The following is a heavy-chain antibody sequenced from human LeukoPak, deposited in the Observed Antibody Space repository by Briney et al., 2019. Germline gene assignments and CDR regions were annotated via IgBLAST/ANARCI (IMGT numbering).Heavy chain of an antibody. CDR2: IRHDGSYQ. CDR1: GFTFSSYG. Sequence: GGSLRLSCAAFGFTFSSYGMHWVRQTPGKGLEWVAFIRHDGSYQQYADSVKGRFTVSRDNSKDMVCLQMNSLRTEDTAVYYRAKNRDSSDYPRDFDFWGQGTLVTVSS. CDR3: AKNRDSSDYPRDFDF. V-gene: IGHV3-30*02. J-gene: IGHJ4*02. D-gene: IGHD3-22*01.